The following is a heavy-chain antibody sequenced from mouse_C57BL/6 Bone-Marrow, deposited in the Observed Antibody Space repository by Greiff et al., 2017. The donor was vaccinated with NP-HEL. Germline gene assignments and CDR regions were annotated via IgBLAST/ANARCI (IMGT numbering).Heavy chain of an antibody. CDR3: ARVVVTLDY. D-gene: IGHD1-1*01. J-gene: IGHJ2*01. Sequence: EVQLVESGGGLVKPGGSLKLSCAASGFTFSSYAMSWVRQTPEKRLEWVATISDGGSYTYYPDNVKGRFTISIDNAKNNLYLQMSHLKSEDTAVYYCARVVVTLDYWGQGTTLTVSS. V-gene: IGHV5-4*01. CDR2: ISDGGSYT. CDR1: GFTFSSYA.